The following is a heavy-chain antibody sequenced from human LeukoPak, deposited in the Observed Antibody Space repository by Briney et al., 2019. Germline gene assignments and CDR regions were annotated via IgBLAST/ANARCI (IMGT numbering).Heavy chain of an antibody. CDR2: ISAYNGNT. CDR3: ARGEGRTTELPFDY. CDR1: GYTFTSYG. J-gene: IGHJ4*02. Sequence: ASVTVSCKASGYTFTSYGISWVRQAPGQGLEWMGWISAYNGNTNYAQKLQGRVTMTTDTSTSTAYMELRSLRSDDTAVYYCARGEGRTTELPFDYWGQGTLATVSS. D-gene: IGHD1-7*01. V-gene: IGHV1-18*01.